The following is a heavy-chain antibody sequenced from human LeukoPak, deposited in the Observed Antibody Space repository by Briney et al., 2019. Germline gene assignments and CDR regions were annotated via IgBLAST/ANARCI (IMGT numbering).Heavy chain of an antibody. D-gene: IGHD3-22*01. V-gene: IGHV4-59*01. CDR1: DGSISSYY. J-gene: IGHJ4*02. Sequence: KPSETLSLTCTVSDGSISSYYWSWIRQPPGKGLEWIGYISCSGSTNYNPSLKSRVTISVDTSKNQLSLKLSSVTAADTAVYYCARDGAYYYDSSGYYDYWGQGTLVTVSS. CDR3: ARDGAYYYDSSGYYDY. CDR2: ISCSGST.